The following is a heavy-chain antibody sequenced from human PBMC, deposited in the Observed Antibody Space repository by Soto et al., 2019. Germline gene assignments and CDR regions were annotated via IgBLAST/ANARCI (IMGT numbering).Heavy chain of an antibody. V-gene: IGHV1-24*01. CDR2: FDPEDGET. Sequence: GASVKVSCKVSGYTLTELSMHWVRQAPGKGLEWMGGFDPEDGETIYAQKFQGRVTMTEDTSTDTAYMELSSLRSEDTAVYYCATVHNGNDQKIFASWGKGTLVPVSS. CDR3: ATVHNGNDQKIFAS. D-gene: IGHD1-20*01. J-gene: IGHJ4*02. CDR1: GYTLTELS.